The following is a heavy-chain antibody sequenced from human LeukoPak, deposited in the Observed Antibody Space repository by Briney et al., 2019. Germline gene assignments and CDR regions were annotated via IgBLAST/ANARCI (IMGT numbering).Heavy chain of an antibody. CDR1: GGSFSGYY. D-gene: IGHD1-26*01. CDR3: ARVLETGSYLRYFDS. J-gene: IGHJ4*02. Sequence: PSETLSLTCAVYGGSFSGYYWSWIRQPPGKGLEWIGEINHSGSTKYNASLKSRVTISVDTSKNQFALNLNSVTAADTAVYYCARVLETGSYLRYFDSWGQGILVTVSS. CDR2: INHSGST. V-gene: IGHV4-34*01.